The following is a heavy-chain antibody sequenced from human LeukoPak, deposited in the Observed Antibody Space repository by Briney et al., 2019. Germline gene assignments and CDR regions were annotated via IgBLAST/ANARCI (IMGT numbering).Heavy chain of an antibody. CDR2: IGTGGTT. D-gene: IGHD2-15*01. J-gene: IGHJ4*02. CDR1: GLTLTVYS. Sequence: PGGSLRLSCSVSGLTLTVYSMDWVRQAPGQGLEWISYIGTGGTTYYADSVLGRFTVSRDSDRKSIYLQMNSLTVDDTAVYYCARDPVVGGLDYWGQGALVTVSS. V-gene: IGHV3-69-1*01. CDR3: ARDPVVGGLDY.